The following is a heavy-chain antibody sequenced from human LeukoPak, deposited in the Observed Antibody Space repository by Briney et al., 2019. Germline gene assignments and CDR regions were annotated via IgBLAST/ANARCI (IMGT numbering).Heavy chain of an antibody. D-gene: IGHD1-1*01. CDR2: ISMNAQTT. V-gene: IGHV3-64D*06. J-gene: IGHJ4*02. Sequence: GGSLRLSCSASGFTFTSHVMHWVRQAPREGRQYVSGISMNAQTTYYAGSVKGRFTISRDSSKNTVYLQMNSLTAEDTAVYYCVREGLERRTNFDYWGQGTLVSVSS. CDR3: VREGLERRTNFDY. CDR1: GFTFTSHV.